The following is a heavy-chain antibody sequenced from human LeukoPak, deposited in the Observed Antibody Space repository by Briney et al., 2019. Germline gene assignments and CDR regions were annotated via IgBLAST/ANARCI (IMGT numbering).Heavy chain of an antibody. CDR1: GVSFSGYY. D-gene: IGHD1-26*01. CDR2: INHSGIT. V-gene: IGHV4-34*01. J-gene: IGHJ6*03. CDR3: ARKWTYYYYMDV. Sequence: SETLSLTCAVYGVSFSGYYWSWVRQPPGKGLEWIGEINHSGITNYNPSLKSRLTISVDTSKNEFSLKLSSVTAADTAVYYCARKWTYYYYMDVWGKGTTVTVSS.